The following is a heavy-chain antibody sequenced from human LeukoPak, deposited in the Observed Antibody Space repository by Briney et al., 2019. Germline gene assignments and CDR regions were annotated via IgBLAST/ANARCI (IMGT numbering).Heavy chain of an antibody. J-gene: IGHJ3*02. V-gene: IGHV4-34*01. CDR1: GGSFSGYY. CDR2: INHSGST. Sequence: PSETLSLTCAVYGGSFSGYYWSWIRQPPGKGLEWIGEINHSGSTNYNPSLKSRVTISVDTSKNQFSLKLSSVTAADTAVYYCARGHPQADAFDIWGQGTMVTVSS. CDR3: ARGHPQADAFDI.